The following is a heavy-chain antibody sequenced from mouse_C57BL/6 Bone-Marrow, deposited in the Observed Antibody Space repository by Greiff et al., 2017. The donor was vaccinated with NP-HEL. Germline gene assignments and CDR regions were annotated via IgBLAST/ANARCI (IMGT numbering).Heavy chain of an antibody. CDR3: ATQGHSSGLSWFAY. CDR1: GYTFTSYW. J-gene: IGHJ3*01. V-gene: IGHV1-55*01. Sequence: QVQLQQPGAELVKPGASVKMSCKASGYTFTSYWITWVKQRPGQGLEWIGDIYPGSGSTNYNEKFKSKATLTVDTSSSTAYMQRSSLTSEDSAVYYCATQGHSSGLSWFAYWGQGTLVTVSA. CDR2: IYPGSGST. D-gene: IGHD3-1*01.